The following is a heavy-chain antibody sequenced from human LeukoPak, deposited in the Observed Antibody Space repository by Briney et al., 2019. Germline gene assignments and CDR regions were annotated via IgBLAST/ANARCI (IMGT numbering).Heavy chain of an antibody. V-gene: IGHV3-21*04. CDR1: GFTCSSYC. J-gene: IGHJ6*03. D-gene: IGHD4-17*01. Sequence: GGSLRLSCAASGFTCSSYCMDWVRQTPGKGLEWVSSISSSSSYIYYADSVKGRFTISRDNSKNTLYLQMNSLRAEDTAVYYCAKYWGAYGDYRGRYVDVWGKGTTVTVSS. CDR3: AKYWGAYGDYRGRYVDV. CDR2: ISSSSSYI.